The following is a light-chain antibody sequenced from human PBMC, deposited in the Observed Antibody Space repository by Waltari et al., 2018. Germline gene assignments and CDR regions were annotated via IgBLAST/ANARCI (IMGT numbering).Light chain of an antibody. CDR1: QSVLYSSNSRNY. J-gene: IGKJ1*01. CDR3: QQYYSAPRT. V-gene: IGKV4-1*01. Sequence: DIVMTQSPDSLAVSLGERATINCKSSQSVLYSSNSRNYLAWFQQKPGQPPKLVIYWASNRESGVPDRFSGSGSGTDFTLTISSLQAEDVAIYYCQQYYSAPRTFGQGTKVEIK. CDR2: WAS.